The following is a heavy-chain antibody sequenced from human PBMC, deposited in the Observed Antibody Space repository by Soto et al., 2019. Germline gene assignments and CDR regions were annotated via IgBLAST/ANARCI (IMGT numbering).Heavy chain of an antibody. J-gene: IGHJ3*02. CDR1: GFTFSTYG. V-gene: IGHV3-33*01. Sequence: HPGGSLRLSCAASGFTFSTYGMHWARQAPGKGLEWVAVVRHDGSNKNHADPVKGRLTISRDNFKNTLYLEMNSLRAEDTALYYCARDDIHHGNGFDIWGQGTMVTVSS. CDR3: ARDDIHHGNGFDI. D-gene: IGHD3-9*01. CDR2: VRHDGSNK.